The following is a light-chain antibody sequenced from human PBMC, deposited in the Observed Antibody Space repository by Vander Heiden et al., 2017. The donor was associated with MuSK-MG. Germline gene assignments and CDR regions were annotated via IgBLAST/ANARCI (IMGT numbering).Light chain of an antibody. CDR2: WAS. V-gene: IGKV4-1*01. CDR1: RSVLYSSNNKNY. CDR3: QQYYSSPVT. Sequence: DIVQAQSPASLAVSLGERATINCKFSRSVLYSSNNKNYLAWYQQKPGQPPKLLIYWASTRESGVPDRFSGSGSGTDFTLTISSLQAEDVAVYYCQQYYSSPVTFGQGTKVEI. J-gene: IGKJ1*01.